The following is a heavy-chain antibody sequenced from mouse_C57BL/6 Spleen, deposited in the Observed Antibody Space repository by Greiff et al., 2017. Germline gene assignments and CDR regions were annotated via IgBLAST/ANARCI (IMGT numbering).Heavy chain of an antibody. D-gene: IGHD2-5*01. CDR3: ARDYSTPFTGAMDY. V-gene: IGHV5-4*01. CDR2: ISDGGSYT. J-gene: IGHJ4*01. CDR1: GFTFSSYA. Sequence: EVMLVESGGGLVKPGGSLKLSCAASGFTFSSYAMSWVRQTPEKRLEWVATISDGGSYTYYPDNVKGRFTISRDNAKNNLYLQMSHLKSEDTAMYYCARDYSTPFTGAMDYWGQGTSVTVSS.